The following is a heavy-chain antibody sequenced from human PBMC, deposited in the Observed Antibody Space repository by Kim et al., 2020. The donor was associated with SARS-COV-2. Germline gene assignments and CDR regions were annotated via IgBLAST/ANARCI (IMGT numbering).Heavy chain of an antibody. Sequence: LKSRVNIAVDTSKNQFSLKLSSVTAADTAVYYCARVWCGSTSEYDYYDMDVWGQGTTVTVCS. D-gene: IGHD2-2*01. V-gene: IGHV4-31*02. CDR3: ARVWCGSTSEYDYYDMDV. J-gene: IGHJ6*02.